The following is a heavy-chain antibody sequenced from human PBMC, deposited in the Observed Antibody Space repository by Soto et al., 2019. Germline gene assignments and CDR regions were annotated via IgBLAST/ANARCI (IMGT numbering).Heavy chain of an antibody. CDR2: IIPILGIA. V-gene: IGHV1-69*02. D-gene: IGHD2-2*01. J-gene: IGHJ5*02. CDR1: GGTFSSYT. Sequence: SVKVSCKASGGTFSSYTISWVRQAPGQGLEWMGRIIPILGIANYAQKFQGRVTITADKSTSTAYMELSSLRSEDTAVYYCARGYCSSTSCYGRFNWFDPWGQGTLVTVSS. CDR3: ARGYCSSTSCYGRFNWFDP.